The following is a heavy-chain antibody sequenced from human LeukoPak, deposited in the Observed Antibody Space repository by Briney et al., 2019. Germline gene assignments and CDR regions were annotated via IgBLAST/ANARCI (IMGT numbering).Heavy chain of an antibody. V-gene: IGHV1-69*13. CDR1: GGTFSSYA. CDR3: ARSVYDSSGYYPFDY. CDR2: IIPIFGTA. Sequence: GASVKVSCKASGGTFSSYAISWVRQAPGQGLEWMGGIIPIFGTANYAQKFQGRITITADESTSTAYMELSSLRSEDTAVYYCARSVYDSSGYYPFDYWGQATLVTVSS. J-gene: IGHJ4*02. D-gene: IGHD3-22*01.